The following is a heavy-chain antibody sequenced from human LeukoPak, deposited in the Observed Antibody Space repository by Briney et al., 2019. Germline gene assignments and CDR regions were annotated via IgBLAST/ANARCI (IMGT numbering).Heavy chain of an antibody. J-gene: IGHJ4*02. CDR2: VXLDGRT. CDR3: AREGGFYRPLDY. CDR1: GGXXTXXXX. Sequence: PSETLSPTCDVSGGXXTXXXXXTWXXXPXGXXLXWIGEVXLDGRTNYNPSLKSRLIMSVDLPENHISLKLTSVTAADTAVYYCAREGGFYRPLDYSGQGTLVTVSS. D-gene: IGHD3-3*01. V-gene: IGHV4-4*02.